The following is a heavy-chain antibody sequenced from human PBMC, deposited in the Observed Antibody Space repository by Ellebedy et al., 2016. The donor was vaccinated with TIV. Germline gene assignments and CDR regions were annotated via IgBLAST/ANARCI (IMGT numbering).Heavy chain of an antibody. Sequence: SETLSLTXAVYGGSFSGYYWSWIRQPPGKGLEWIGEINHSGSTNYNPSLKSRVTISVDTSKNQFSLKLSSVTAADTAVYYCARSTPMGSYYYYGMDVWGQGTTVTVSS. CDR1: GGSFSGYY. V-gene: IGHV4-34*01. CDR3: ARSTPMGSYYYYGMDV. J-gene: IGHJ6*02. CDR2: INHSGST. D-gene: IGHD3-10*01.